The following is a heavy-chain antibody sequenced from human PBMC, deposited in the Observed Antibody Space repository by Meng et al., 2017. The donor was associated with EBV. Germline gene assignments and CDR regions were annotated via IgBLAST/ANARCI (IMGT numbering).Heavy chain of an antibody. Sequence: VQLWQSGDEMKRPGASVKFYCKASGYIFTSYAMHWVRQAPGKMLEWMGWINAGNGNTKYSQKFQGRVTITRDTSASTAYMELSSLRSEDTAVYYCARRGGVADWFDPWGQGTLVTVSS. CDR2: INAGNGNT. V-gene: IGHV1-3*01. J-gene: IGHJ5*02. CDR3: ARRGGVADWFDP. D-gene: IGHD2-15*01. CDR1: GYIFTSYA.